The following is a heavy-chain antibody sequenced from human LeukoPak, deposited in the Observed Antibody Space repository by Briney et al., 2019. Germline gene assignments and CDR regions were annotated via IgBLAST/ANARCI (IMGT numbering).Heavy chain of an antibody. CDR1: GYTFTSYY. J-gene: IGHJ4*02. CDR3: ARGRVRFLEWLTCFDY. Sequence: GASVKVSCKASGYTFTSYYMHWVRQAPGQGLEWMGIINPSGGSTSYAQKFQGRVTMTRDTSTSTVYMELSSLRSEDTAVYYCARGRVRFLEWLTCFDYWGQGTLVTVSS. CDR2: INPSGGST. D-gene: IGHD3-3*01. V-gene: IGHV1-46*01.